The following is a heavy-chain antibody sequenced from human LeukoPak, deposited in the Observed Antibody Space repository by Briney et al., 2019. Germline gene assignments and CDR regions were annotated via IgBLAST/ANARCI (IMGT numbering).Heavy chain of an antibody. CDR2: TYYRSKWYN. V-gene: IGHV6-1*01. D-gene: IGHD1-7*01. CDR3: ARMINWNYDYYYYYMDV. CDR1: GDSVSSNSAA. J-gene: IGHJ6*03. Sequence: SQTLSLTCAISGDSVSSNSAAWNWITQSPSRGLEWLGRTYYRSKWYNDYAVSVKSRITINPDTSKNQFSLQLNSVTPEDTAVYYCARMINWNYDYYYYYMDVWGKGTTVTVSS.